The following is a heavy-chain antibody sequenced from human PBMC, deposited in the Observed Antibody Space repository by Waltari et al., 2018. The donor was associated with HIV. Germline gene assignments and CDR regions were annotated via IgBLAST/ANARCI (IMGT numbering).Heavy chain of an antibody. V-gene: IGHV4-34*01. CDR3: AGGHSAILYGLDV. CDR1: GGSFSGKF. J-gene: IGHJ6*02. CDR2: INDRGTT. D-gene: IGHD3-10*01. Sequence: QVPLQQWGAGLLKTSETLSLTCAVSGGSFSGKFWTWIRQPPGKGLEWIGEINDRGTTNYNPSLKGRGTLSVDTSKNHFSLKLTSVTAADTAVYYCAGGHSAILYGLDVWGQGTTVTVSS.